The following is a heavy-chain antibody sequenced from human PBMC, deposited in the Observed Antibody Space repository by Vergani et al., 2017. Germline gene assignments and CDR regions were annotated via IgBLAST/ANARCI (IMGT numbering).Heavy chain of an antibody. CDR2: ISGSGGNT. Sequence: VRLVESGGGVVQPGRSLRLSCAASGFTFSSYAMSWVRQVPGKGLEWVSGISGSGGNTYYANSVKGRFTISRDNSKNTLYLQMNSLRADDTAVYYCAKGVYCSSTSCYEGRGYYYGMGVWGQGP. D-gene: IGHD2-2*01. CDR1: GFTFSSYA. J-gene: IGHJ6*02. V-gene: IGHV3-23*04. CDR3: AKGVYCSSTSCYEGRGYYYGMGV.